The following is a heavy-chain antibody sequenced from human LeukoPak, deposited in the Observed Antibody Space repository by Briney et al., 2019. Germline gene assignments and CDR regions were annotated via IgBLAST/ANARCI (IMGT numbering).Heavy chain of an antibody. CDR3: AKSNGYGLVDI. D-gene: IGHD3-10*01. J-gene: IGHJ3*02. CDR1: GVSISSYY. V-gene: IGHV4-4*07. CDR2: IYTSGST. Sequence: PSETLSLTCTVSGVSISSYYWTWIRQSAGKGLEWIGRIYTSGSTYYNPSLKSRVTISLDTSRNQFSLKLNSVTAADTAVYYCAKSNGYGLVDIWGQGTMVTVSS.